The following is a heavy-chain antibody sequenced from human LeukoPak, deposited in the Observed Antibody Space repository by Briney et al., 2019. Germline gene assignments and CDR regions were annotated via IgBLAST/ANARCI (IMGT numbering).Heavy chain of an antibody. CDR2: ISSSSSAI. V-gene: IGHV3-48*02. D-gene: IGHD5-24*01. J-gene: IGHJ4*02. Sequence: QTGGSLRLSCAASGSTFSRYSMNWVRQAPGKGPQWVSYISSSSSAIYYADSVRGRFTISRDNAKNSLYLQMNSLRDEDTAVYYCARDGEMATNPYYFDYWGQGTLVTVSS. CDR3: ARDGEMATNPYYFDY. CDR1: GSTFSRYS.